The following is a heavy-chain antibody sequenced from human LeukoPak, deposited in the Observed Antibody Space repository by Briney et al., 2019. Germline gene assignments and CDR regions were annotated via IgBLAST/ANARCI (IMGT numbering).Heavy chain of an antibody. CDR2: ISYDGSNK. CDR3: ARGRLYYYDSSGVDY. J-gene: IGHJ4*02. CDR1: GFTFSSYA. D-gene: IGHD3-22*01. V-gene: IGHV3-30*04. Sequence: GSLRLSCAASGFTFSSYAIHWVRQAPGKGLEWVALISYDGSNKYYADSVKGRFTISRDNSKNMLYLQMNSLRAEDTAVYYCARGRLYYYDSSGVDYWGQGTLVTVSS.